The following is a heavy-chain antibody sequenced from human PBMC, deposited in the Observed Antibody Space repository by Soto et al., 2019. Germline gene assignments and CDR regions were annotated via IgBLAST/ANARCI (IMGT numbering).Heavy chain of an antibody. D-gene: IGHD6-13*01. CDR1: GGSISSYY. J-gene: IGHJ6*02. CDR2: IYYSGST. Sequence: QVQLQESGPGLVKPSETLSLTCTVSGGSISSYYWSWIRQPPGKGLEWIGYIYYSGSTNYNPSLKSRVTISVDTSKNQFALKLSSVTAADTAVYYGAGLAAGRDYYYGMDVWGQGTTVTVSS. V-gene: IGHV4-59*01. CDR3: AGLAAGRDYYYGMDV.